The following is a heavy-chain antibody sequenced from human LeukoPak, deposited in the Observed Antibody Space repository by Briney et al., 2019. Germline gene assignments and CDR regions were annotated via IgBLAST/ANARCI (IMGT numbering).Heavy chain of an antibody. CDR2: ISRDGNSE. CDR3: ARDSVDGPFVISLDL. J-gene: IGHJ4*02. V-gene: IGHV3-48*03. CDR1: GFTFSNYP. D-gene: IGHD3-10*01. Sequence: PGRSLRLSCVGTGFTFSNYPMNWVRRAPGKGLEWVSHISRDGNSESTVDAPRGRFATSRDNAKNTLFLLINSLRVEDTAVYYCARDSVDGPFVISLDLWGQGALVTVSS.